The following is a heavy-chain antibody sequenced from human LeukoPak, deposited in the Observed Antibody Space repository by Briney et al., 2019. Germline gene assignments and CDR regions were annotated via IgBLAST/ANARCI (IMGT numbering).Heavy chain of an antibody. V-gene: IGHV4-59*08. CDR2: VYYTGST. D-gene: IGHD6-6*01. CDR3: ARHFAYSSSSYFDY. CDR1: GGSVSTYY. Sequence: SETLSLTCSVSGGSVSTYYWSWIREPPGKGLEWIGYVYYTGSTNYNPSLKSRVTIFEDKSKNQFSLRLSSVTVADTAVYYCARHFAYSSSSYFDYWRQGNLVTVSS. J-gene: IGHJ4*02.